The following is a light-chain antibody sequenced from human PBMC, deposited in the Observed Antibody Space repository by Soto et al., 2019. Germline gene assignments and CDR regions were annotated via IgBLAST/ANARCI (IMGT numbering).Light chain of an antibody. CDR3: SSYTTSYFYV. CDR1: GRDIGAYNY. Sequence: QSVLTQPASVSGSPGQSITISCTGSGRDIGAYNYVSWYQQHPGKAPKLIIYGVKNRPSGVSNRFSASKSAFTASLTISGLQAEDEADYYCSSYTTSYFYVFGAGTKVSVL. J-gene: IGLJ1*01. CDR2: GVK. V-gene: IGLV2-14*01.